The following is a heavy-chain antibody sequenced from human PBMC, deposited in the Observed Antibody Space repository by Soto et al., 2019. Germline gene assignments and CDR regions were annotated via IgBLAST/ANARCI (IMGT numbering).Heavy chain of an antibody. CDR1: GFSFSTYS. V-gene: IGHV3-21*01. Sequence: GGSLRLSCEASGFSFSTYSMHWVRQAPGKGLEWVSSIGRRSDIYYADSVKGRFTISRDNAKNSVSLQMNSLRDEDTAVYYCAREETAWPLAYGLDVWGQGTTVTAP. D-gene: IGHD2-21*02. CDR2: IGRRSDI. J-gene: IGHJ6*02. CDR3: AREETAWPLAYGLDV.